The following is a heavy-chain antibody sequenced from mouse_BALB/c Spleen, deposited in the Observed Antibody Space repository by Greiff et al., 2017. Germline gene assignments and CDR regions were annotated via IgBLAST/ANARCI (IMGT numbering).Heavy chain of an antibody. J-gene: IGHJ3*01. CDR3: TRGTTAWFAY. CDR1: GFNIKDTY. V-gene: IGHV14-3*02. Sequence: VQLQQSGAELVKPGASVKLSCTASGFNIKDTYMHWVKQRPEQGLEWIGRIDPANGNTKYDPKFQGKATITADTSSSTAYMQLSSLTSEDSAVYYCTRGTTAWFAYWGQGTLVTVSA. CDR2: IDPANGNT. D-gene: IGHD1-1*01.